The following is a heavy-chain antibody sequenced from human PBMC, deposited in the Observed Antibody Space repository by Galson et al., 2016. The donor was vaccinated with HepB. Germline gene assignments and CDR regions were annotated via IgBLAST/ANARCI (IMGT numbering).Heavy chain of an antibody. D-gene: IGHD2-21*01. Sequence: SLRLSCAASGFSFSTYWMSWVRQAPGRGLEWVGHIKSEDQGRTTDCTAPVKGRFTISRDDSTNRVYLQMSGLQTDDTGVYYCVRGLPSHWDDAFEIWGQGTLVTVSS. V-gene: IGHV3-15*01. J-gene: IGHJ4*02. CDR3: VRGLPSHWDDAFEI. CDR2: IKSEDQGRTT. CDR1: GFSFSTYW.